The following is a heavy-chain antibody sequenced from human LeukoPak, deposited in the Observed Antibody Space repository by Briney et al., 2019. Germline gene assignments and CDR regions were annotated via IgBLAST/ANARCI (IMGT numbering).Heavy chain of an antibody. Sequence: PGGSLRLSCAASGFTFSSYAMSWVRQAPGKGLEWVSAISGSGGSTYYADSVKGRFTISRDNAKNSLFLQMNSLGAEDTAVYYCASEWRQLWSGLDYWGQGTLVTVSS. D-gene: IGHD5-18*01. CDR2: ISGSGGST. V-gene: IGHV3-23*01. CDR1: GFTFSSYA. J-gene: IGHJ4*02. CDR3: ASEWRQLWSGLDY.